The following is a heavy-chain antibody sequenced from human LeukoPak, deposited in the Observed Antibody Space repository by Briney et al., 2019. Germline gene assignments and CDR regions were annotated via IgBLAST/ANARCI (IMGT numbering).Heavy chain of an antibody. CDR2: IIPIFGTA. J-gene: IGHJ4*02. CDR1: GGTFSSYA. D-gene: IGHD1-26*01. CDR3: ARGGPILTYSGSYYPKNFDY. V-gene: IGHV1-69*05. Sequence: GASVKVSCKASGGTFSSYAISWVRQAPGQGLEWMGGIIPIFGTANYAQKFQGRVTITTDESTRTAYLELSSLRSEDTAVYYCARGGPILTYSGSYYPKNFDYGGQGTLVTVSS.